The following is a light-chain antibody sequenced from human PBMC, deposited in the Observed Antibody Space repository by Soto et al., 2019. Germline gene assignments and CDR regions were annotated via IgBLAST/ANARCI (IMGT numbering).Light chain of an antibody. V-gene: IGLV2-8*01. J-gene: IGLJ1*01. CDR2: EVS. Sequence: LTQPPSASGSPGQSVTISCTGTSSDVGGYNYVSWYQQHPGKAPKLMIYEVSKRPSGVPDRFSGSKSGNTASLTVSGLQAEDEADYYCSSYAGSNNLVFGTGTKLTVL. CDR1: SSDVGGYNY. CDR3: SSYAGSNNLV.